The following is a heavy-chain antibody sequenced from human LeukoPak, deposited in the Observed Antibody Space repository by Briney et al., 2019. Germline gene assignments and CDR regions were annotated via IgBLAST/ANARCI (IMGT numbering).Heavy chain of an antibody. D-gene: IGHD2-2*01. CDR1: GLTFSSYG. CDR3: ARLKGSTSCYCDY. Sequence: GRSLRLSCAASGLTFSSYGMHWVRQAPGKGLEWVAVISYDGSNKYYADSVKGRFTISRDNSKNTLYLQMNSLRAEDTAVYYCARLKGSTSCYCDYWGQGTLVTVSS. J-gene: IGHJ4*02. CDR2: ISYDGSNK. V-gene: IGHV3-30*03.